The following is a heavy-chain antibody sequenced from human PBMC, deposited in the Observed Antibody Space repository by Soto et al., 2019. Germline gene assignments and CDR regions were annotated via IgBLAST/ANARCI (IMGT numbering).Heavy chain of an antibody. CDR2: ISSSSSYT. D-gene: IGHD6-13*01. J-gene: IGHJ5*02. Sequence: GGSLRLSCAASGFTFSDFYMTWIRQAPGKGLEWVSYISSSSSYTNYADSVKGRFTISRDNAKNSLYLQMNSLRAEDTAVYYCAKENGLAAAGTRRFDPWGQGTLVTVSS. CDR1: GFTFSDFY. V-gene: IGHV3-11*05. CDR3: AKENGLAAAGTRRFDP.